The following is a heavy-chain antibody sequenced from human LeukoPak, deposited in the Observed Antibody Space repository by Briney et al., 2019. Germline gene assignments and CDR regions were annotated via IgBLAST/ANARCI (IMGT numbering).Heavy chain of an antibody. V-gene: IGHV4-61*02. J-gene: IGHJ4*02. CDR3: ARDPAAAGPVY. D-gene: IGHD6-13*01. CDR2: IYTSGST. Sequence: PSQTLSLTCTVSGGSISSGCYYWSWLRQPAGTGLEWLGRIYTSGSTNYNPSLKSRVTISVDTSKNQFSLKLSSVTAEDTAVYYCARDPAAAGPVYWGQGTLVTVSS. CDR1: GGSISSGCYY.